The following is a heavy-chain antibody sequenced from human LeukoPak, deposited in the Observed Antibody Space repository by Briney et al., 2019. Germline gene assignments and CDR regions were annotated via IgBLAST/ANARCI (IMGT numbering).Heavy chain of an antibody. D-gene: IGHD3-3*01. CDR2: ISSSGSTI. CDR3: ARGPYYDFWSGYYGDSFDI. CDR1: GFTFSDYY. J-gene: IGHJ3*02. V-gene: IGHV3-11*04. Sequence: GGSLRLSCAASGFTFSDYYMSWIRQAPGKGLEWVSYISSSGSTIYYADSVKGRFTISRDNAKNSLVLQMNSLRAEDTAVYYCARGPYYDFWSGYYGDSFDIWGQGTMVTVSS.